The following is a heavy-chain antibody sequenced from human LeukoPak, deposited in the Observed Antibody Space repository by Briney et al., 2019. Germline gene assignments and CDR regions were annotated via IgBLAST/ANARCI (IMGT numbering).Heavy chain of an antibody. J-gene: IGHJ5*02. V-gene: IGHV2-5*01. CDR3: AHRRGYNWFDP. CDR2: IYWNDDN. CDR1: GFSLSTSGMG. Sequence: SGPTLVNPTQTLTLTCSFSGFSLSTSGMGLAWIRQPPGKALEWLALIYWNDDNLYSPSLKSRLTIAKDTSKNQVVLTMTNMDPVDTATYYCAHRRGYNWFDPWGQGTLVTVSS.